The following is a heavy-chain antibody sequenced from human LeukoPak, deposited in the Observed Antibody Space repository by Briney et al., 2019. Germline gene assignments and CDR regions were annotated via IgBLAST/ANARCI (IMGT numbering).Heavy chain of an antibody. CDR2: IHTSGST. Sequence: SETLSLTCTVSGGSFTNYYWSWIRQPAGKGLEWIGRIHTSGSTDYNPSLKSRVTMSVDTSKNQFSLKLTSVTAADTAVYYCARELYGSGLGPLWYWGQGPLVTVSS. CDR1: GGSFTNYY. CDR3: ARELYGSGLGPLWY. D-gene: IGHD6-19*01. J-gene: IGHJ4*02. V-gene: IGHV4-4*07.